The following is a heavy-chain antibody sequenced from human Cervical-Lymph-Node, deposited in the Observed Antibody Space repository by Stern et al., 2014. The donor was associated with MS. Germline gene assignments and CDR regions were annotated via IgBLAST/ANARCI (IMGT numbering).Heavy chain of an antibody. CDR2: CLPGGSDI. V-gene: IGHV5-51*01. CDR3: ARQRYFDY. CDR1: GYTFTSYW. J-gene: IGHJ4*02. Sequence: EVQLVESGPEVTRPGESLKISCQASGYTFTSYWIGWVRQMPGKGLEVIAICLPGGSDIRNSPSFQGQVTISAEKSSSTAYLQWNNLKPSDTAIYYCARQRYFDYWGQGTLVTVSS.